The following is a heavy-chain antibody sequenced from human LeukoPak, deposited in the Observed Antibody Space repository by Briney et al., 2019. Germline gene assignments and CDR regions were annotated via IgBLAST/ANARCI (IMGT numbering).Heavy chain of an antibody. D-gene: IGHD5-18*01. J-gene: IGHJ6*03. CDR3: ARDPGSYTAMGYSYYYYMDV. V-gene: IGHV3-74*01. CDR1: GFTFSSYW. CDR2: INSDGSST. Sequence: GGSLRLSCAASGFTFSSYWMHWVRQAPGKGLVWVSRINSDGSSTSYADSVKGRFTISRDNAKNTLYLQMNSLRAEDTAVYYCARDPGSYTAMGYSYYYYMDVWGKGTTVTISS.